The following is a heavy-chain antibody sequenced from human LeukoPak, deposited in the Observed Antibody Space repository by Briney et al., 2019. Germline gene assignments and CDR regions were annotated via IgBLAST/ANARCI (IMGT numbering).Heavy chain of an antibody. V-gene: IGHV3-30*02. CDR3: ARDRYFGELPTLTIDY. CDR2: IRYDGTKT. D-gene: IGHD3-10*01. Sequence: QAGGSLRLSCIGSTFTFSDYGMHWVRQAPGKGLEWVAFIRYDGTKTYYADSVKGRFTISRDNAKNSLYLQMNSLRAEDTAVYYCARDRYFGELPTLTIDYWGQGTLVTVSS. J-gene: IGHJ4*02. CDR1: TFTFSDYG.